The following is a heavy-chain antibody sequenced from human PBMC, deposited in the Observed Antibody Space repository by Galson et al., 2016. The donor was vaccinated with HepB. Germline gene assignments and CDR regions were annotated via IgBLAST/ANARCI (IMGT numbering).Heavy chain of an antibody. J-gene: IGHJ4*02. Sequence: SLRLSCAVSGFTFSNYAMSWVRQAPGKGLEWVSGISGSGGSTYYGDSVKGRFTVSRDNSNNTLYLQMNSLRTDDTALYYCAKVRVDYRRYSGYGYFDYWGQGILVTVSS. V-gene: IGHV3-23*01. D-gene: IGHD3-10*01. CDR3: AKVRVDYRRYSGYGYFDY. CDR2: ISGSGGST. CDR1: GFTFSNYA.